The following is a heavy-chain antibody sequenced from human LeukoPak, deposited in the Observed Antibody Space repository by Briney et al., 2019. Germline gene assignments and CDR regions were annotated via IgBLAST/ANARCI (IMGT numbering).Heavy chain of an antibody. V-gene: IGHV3-53*01. CDR2: ISIGGST. Sequence: GGSLRLSCAASGCTVSTNYMSWVRQAPGKGLEWVSIISIGGSTYYADSVRGRFTISRDNSKNTLYLQMNSLRAEDTAMYYCARVSSGRWFDPWGQGTLVAVSS. J-gene: IGHJ5*02. CDR1: GCTVSTNY. CDR3: ARVSSGRWFDP. D-gene: IGHD7-27*01.